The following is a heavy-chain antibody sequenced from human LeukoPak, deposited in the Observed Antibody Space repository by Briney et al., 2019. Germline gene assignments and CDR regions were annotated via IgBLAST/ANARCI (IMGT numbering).Heavy chain of an antibody. D-gene: IGHD3-16*01. CDR1: GGSISSGYNY. J-gene: IGHJ5*02. Sequence: SETLSLTCTVSGGSISSGYNYWSWIRQPAGKGLEWIGYIYHTGDTYNNPSLKSRVTISLDRSKNQFSLKLTSLMAADTAVYYCARAWADIGGNWFDPWGQGTLVTVSS. CDR3: ARAWADIGGNWFDP. V-gene: IGHV4-30-2*01. CDR2: IYHTGDT.